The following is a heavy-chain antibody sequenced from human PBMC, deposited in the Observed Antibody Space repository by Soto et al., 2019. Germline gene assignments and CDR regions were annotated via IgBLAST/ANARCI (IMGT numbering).Heavy chain of an antibody. CDR3: ASARLGNCSGCSCYAWFDS. CDR2: IYYSGST. V-gene: IGHV4-59*01. Sequence: SETLSLTCTVSGGSISSYYWSWIRQPPGKGLEWIGYIYYSGSTNYNPSLKSRVTISVDTSKNQFSLKLSSVTAADTAVYYCASARLGNCSGCSCYAWFDSWGQGTLVTVSS. J-gene: IGHJ5*01. D-gene: IGHD2-15*01. CDR1: GGSISSYY.